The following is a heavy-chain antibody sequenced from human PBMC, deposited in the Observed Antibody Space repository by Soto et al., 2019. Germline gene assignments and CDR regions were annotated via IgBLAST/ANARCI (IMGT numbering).Heavy chain of an antibody. CDR1: GFTFADYW. D-gene: IGHD6-19*01. CDR3: ARGVGGWYGVDF. V-gene: IGHV3-74*01. Sequence: EVQLVESGGGLVQPGGSLRLSCAASGFTFADYWIHWVRQVPGKGLVWVSRINSDGSRTNYADFVKGQFTISRDNAKHTVDLQMHSLSADDTAVFYCARGVGGWYGVDFWGQGSLVTVSS. J-gene: IGHJ4*02. CDR2: INSDGSRT.